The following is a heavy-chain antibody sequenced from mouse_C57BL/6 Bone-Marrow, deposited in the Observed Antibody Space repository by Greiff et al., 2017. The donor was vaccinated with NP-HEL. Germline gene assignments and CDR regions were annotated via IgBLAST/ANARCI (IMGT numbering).Heavy chain of an antibody. CDR1: GYTFTSYD. D-gene: IGHD1-2*01. Sequence: VQRVESGPELVKPGASVKLSCKASGYTFTSYDINWVKQRPGQGLEWIGWIYPRDGSTKYNEKFKGKATLTVDTSSRTAYMELHSLTSEDSAVYFCANITPKNYFDYWGKGTTLTVSS. CDR3: ANITPKNYFDY. CDR2: IYPRDGST. V-gene: IGHV1-85*01. J-gene: IGHJ2*01.